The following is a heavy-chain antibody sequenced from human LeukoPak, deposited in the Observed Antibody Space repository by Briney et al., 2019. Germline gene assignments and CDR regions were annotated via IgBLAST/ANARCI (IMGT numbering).Heavy chain of an antibody. CDR2: INHSGST. CDR1: GGSFSGYY. D-gene: IGHD3-10*01. Sequence: SETLSLTCAVYGGSFSGYYWSWIRQPPGKGLEWIGEINHSGSTNYNPSLKSRVTISVDTSKNQFSLKLSSETAADTAVYYCATNYGSGSYYSAFDIWGQGTMVTVSS. J-gene: IGHJ3*02. V-gene: IGHV4-34*01. CDR3: ATNYGSGSYYSAFDI.